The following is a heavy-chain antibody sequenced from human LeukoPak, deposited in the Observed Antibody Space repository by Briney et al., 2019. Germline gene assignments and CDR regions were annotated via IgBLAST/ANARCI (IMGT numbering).Heavy chain of an antibody. CDR3: ARVGSSWYFDS. CDR2: TYYRSRWYS. V-gene: IGHV6-1*01. J-gene: IGHJ4*02. Sequence: SQTPSLTCAISGDSVSSNSAAWYWIRQSPSRGLEWLGRTYYRSRWYSDYAVPVKSRITISPDTSNNQFSLQLNTVTPDDTAVYYCARVGSSWYFDSWGQGTLVTVSS. CDR1: GDSVSSNSAA. D-gene: IGHD6-13*01.